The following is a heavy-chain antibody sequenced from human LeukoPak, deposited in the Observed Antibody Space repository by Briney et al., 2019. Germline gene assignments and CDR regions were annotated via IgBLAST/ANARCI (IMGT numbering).Heavy chain of an antibody. V-gene: IGHV3-23*01. D-gene: IGHD6-6*01. Sequence: GGSLRLSCAASGFTFSSYAMSWVRQAPGKGLEWVSAISGSGGSTYYADSVKDRFTISRDNSKNTLYLQMNSLRAEDTAVYYCAKDLHSSSTFDYWGQGTLVTVSS. J-gene: IGHJ4*02. CDR3: AKDLHSSSTFDY. CDR1: GFTFSSYA. CDR2: ISGSGGST.